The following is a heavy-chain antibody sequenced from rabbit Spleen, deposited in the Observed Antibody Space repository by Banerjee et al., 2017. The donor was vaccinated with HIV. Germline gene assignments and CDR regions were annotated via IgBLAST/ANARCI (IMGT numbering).Heavy chain of an antibody. D-gene: IGHD1-1*01. V-gene: IGHV1S45*01. Sequence: QEQLVESGGGLVQPGGSLTLTCKASGFSLFTYWMCWVRQAPGKGLEWIGCISNSDGNTYYASWAKGRFAISKTSSTTVTLQMTSLTAADTATYFCARDNVGGGWQVDLWGPGTLVTVS. CDR3: ARDNVGGGWQVDL. J-gene: IGHJ4*01. CDR1: GFSLFTYW. CDR2: ISNSDGNT.